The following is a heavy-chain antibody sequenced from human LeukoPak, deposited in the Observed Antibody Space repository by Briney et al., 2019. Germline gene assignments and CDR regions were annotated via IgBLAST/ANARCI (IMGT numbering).Heavy chain of an antibody. D-gene: IGHD6-13*01. J-gene: IGHJ4*02. CDR2: ISGNGGGT. CDR3: AKSFGYSRCWFDN. Sequence: GGSLRLSCAASGLTFSSYAMSWVRQAPGKGLEWVSGISGNGGGTYYADSVKGRFTISRDNSKNTLYLQMNSLRVGDTAVYYCAKSFGYSRCWFDNWRQPTLATVPS. CDR1: GLTFSSYA. V-gene: IGHV3-23*01.